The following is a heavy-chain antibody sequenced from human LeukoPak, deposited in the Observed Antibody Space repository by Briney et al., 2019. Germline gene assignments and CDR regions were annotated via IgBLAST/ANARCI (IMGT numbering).Heavy chain of an antibody. CDR1: GFTFSSFG. J-gene: IGHJ1*01. V-gene: IGHV3-23*01. CDR3: AKGFYDTTFHH. Sequence: GGSPRLSCAASGFTFSSFGMSWVRQAPEKGLEWVSSITGSGDRTYYTDSVKGRFTISRDNSKNTLYLQMNSLRAEDTALYYCAKGFYDTTFHHWGQGTLVTVSS. D-gene: IGHD2/OR15-2a*01. CDR2: ITGSGDRT.